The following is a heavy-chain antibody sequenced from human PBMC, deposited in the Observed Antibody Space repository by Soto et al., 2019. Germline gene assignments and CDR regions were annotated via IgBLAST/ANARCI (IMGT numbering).Heavy chain of an antibody. CDR2: IYYSGST. CDR1: VAFISSITYY. V-gene: IGHV4-39*02. J-gene: IGHJ4*02. Sequence: SETLSLTCPVSVAFISSITYYWGWIRQPPGKGLEWIGSIYYSGSTYYNPSLKSRVTISVDASKNQFSLKLSSMTAADTAVYYCARVPEFTYGHYFDYWGQGTLVTVSS. D-gene: IGHD3-10*01. CDR3: ARVPEFTYGHYFDY.